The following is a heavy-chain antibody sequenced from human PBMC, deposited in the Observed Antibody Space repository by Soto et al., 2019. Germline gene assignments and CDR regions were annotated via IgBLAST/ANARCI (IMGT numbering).Heavy chain of an antibody. J-gene: IGHJ4*02. CDR1: GFSLSTSGVG. CDR2: IYWDDDK. CDR3: APIDRGIVGAAGWGSNTDGLDY. Sequence: QITLKESGPTLVKPTQTLTLTCTFSGFSLSTSGVGVGWIRQPPGKALEWLALIYWDDDKRYSPSLKSRLTISKDTSIRQVVPKMTTKDPVDTATYNCAPIDRGIVGAAGWGSNTDGLDYWGQGTLVTVSS. D-gene: IGHD1-26*01. V-gene: IGHV2-5*02.